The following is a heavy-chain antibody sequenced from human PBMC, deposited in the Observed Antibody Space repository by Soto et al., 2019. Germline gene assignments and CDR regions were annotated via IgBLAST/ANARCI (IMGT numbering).Heavy chain of an antibody. CDR1: GFTFSDYY. Sequence: GGSLRLSCAASGFTFSDYYMSWIRRAPGKGLEWVSYISSSGTTVYYADSVKGRFTIPRDNAKNSLYLQMNSLRAEDTAVYYCARDERGIPRIDYWGQGILVTVS. D-gene: IGHD2-15*01. CDR3: ARDERGIPRIDY. CDR2: ISSSGTTV. V-gene: IGHV3-11*01. J-gene: IGHJ4*02.